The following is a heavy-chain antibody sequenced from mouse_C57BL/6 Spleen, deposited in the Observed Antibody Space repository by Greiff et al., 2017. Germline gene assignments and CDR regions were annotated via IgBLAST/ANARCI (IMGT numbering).Heavy chain of an antibody. V-gene: IGHV1-80*01. D-gene: IGHD4-1*01. Sequence: VQLQQSGAELVKPGASVKISCKASGYAFSSYWMNWVKQRPGKGLEWIGQIYPGDGDTNYNGKFKGKATLTADKSSSTAYMQLSSLTSEDSAVYFCARWDVGYAMGYWGQGTSVTVSS. CDR3: ARWDVGYAMGY. CDR1: GYAFSSYW. J-gene: IGHJ4*01. CDR2: IYPGDGDT.